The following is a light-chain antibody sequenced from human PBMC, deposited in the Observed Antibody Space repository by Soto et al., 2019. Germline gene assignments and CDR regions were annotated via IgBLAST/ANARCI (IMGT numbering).Light chain of an antibody. CDR2: EVS. V-gene: IGLV2-8*01. J-gene: IGLJ6*01. CDR3: PWNAGTNTVL. Sequence: QSALTQPPSASGSPGQSVSISCSEVGSGFRGRNSVSWYQQHPGKAPRLIIYEVSKWPSGIPDRFTGSKSGNTASLTVYGHQAEDAADYYCPWNAGTNTVLLGSGTKLTLL. CDR1: GSGFRGRNS.